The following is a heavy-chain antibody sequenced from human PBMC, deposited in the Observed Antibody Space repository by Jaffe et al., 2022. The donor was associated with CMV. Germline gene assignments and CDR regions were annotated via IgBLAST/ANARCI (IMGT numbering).Heavy chain of an antibody. CDR1: GFSFSVYN. D-gene: IGHD3-16*01. V-gene: IGHV3-21*01. CDR3: AREQGRDDGDAWRWGVFTGSQRAGYYSYYMDV. Sequence: EVQLVESGGGLVKPGDSLRLSCSASGFSFSVYNVNWVRQAPGKGLEWVSSISKTSDYIYYADSVKGRFTISRDNAKNSLFLQMNSLRAEDTAVYYCAREQGRDDGDAWRWGVFTGSQRAGYYSYYMDVWGQGTTVTVSS. J-gene: IGHJ6*02. CDR2: ISKTSDYI.